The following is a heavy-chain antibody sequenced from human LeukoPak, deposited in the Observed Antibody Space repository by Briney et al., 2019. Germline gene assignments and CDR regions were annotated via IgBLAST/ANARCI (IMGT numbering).Heavy chain of an antibody. Sequence: GGSLRLSCAASGFTFRSHAMSWVRQAPGKGLEWVSGLIKNGATTYYADSVKGRSSISRDNSMNTVYLQMNNLRAEDTAVYYCVKDYRVGSSPAFGDFWGQGTLVTVSS. J-gene: IGHJ4*02. CDR3: VKDYRVGSSPAFGDF. CDR1: GFTFRSHA. CDR2: LIKNGATT. D-gene: IGHD1-26*01. V-gene: IGHV3-23*01.